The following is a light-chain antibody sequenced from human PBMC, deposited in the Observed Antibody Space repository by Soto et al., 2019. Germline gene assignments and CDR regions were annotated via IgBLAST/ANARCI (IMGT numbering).Light chain of an antibody. J-gene: IGKJ2*01. CDR3: QQRSNWS. Sequence: DIVLTQSPATLSLSPGERATLSCRASQSVSSSLAWYQQKPGQAPRLLIYDASNRATGIPARFSGSGSGTDFTLTISSLEPEDFAVYYCQQRSNWSFGQGTKLEIK. CDR1: QSVSSS. V-gene: IGKV3-11*01. CDR2: DAS.